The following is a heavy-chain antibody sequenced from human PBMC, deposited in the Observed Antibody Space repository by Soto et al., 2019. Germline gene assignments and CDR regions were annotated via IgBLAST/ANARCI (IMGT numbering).Heavy chain of an antibody. Sequence: PGGSLRLSCAASGFTFSSYGMHWVRQAPGKGLEWVAVIWYDGSNKYYADSVKGRFTISRDNSKNTLYLQMNSLRAEDTAVYYCARSDYGDRHNDYWGQGTLVTVSS. V-gene: IGHV3-33*01. CDR2: IWYDGSNK. J-gene: IGHJ4*02. CDR1: GFTFSSYG. CDR3: ARSDYGDRHNDY. D-gene: IGHD4-17*01.